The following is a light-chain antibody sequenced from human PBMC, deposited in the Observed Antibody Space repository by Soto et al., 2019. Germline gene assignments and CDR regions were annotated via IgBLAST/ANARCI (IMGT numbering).Light chain of an antibody. CDR2: AAS. J-gene: IGKJ1*01. Sequence: DISMTQSPSSLFASVGYGVTLTCRASQSISSYVSWYQQKPGKAPKLLIYAASRLQSGVPSRFSGSRSGTDFTLTISSLQPEDFATYYCQQSYSRVTFGQGTKVDIK. CDR1: QSISSY. CDR3: QQSYSRVT. V-gene: IGKV1-39*01.